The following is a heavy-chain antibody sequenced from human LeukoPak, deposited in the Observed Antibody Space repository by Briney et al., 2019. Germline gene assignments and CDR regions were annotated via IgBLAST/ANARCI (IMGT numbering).Heavy chain of an antibody. D-gene: IGHD6-19*01. Sequence: GGSLRLSCAASGFTFSNAWMTWVRQAPGKGLEWVGRIKSKADGGTTDHAAPVKGRFTISRDDSKNTLYLQMTSLKTEDTAVYYCTTVSSDWHGLFDYWGQGTMVTVSS. J-gene: IGHJ4*02. CDR2: IKSKADGGTT. V-gene: IGHV3-15*01. CDR1: GFTFSNAW. CDR3: TTVSSDWHGLFDY.